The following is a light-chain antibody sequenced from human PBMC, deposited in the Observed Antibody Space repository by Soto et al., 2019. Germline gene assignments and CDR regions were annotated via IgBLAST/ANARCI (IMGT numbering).Light chain of an antibody. CDR1: SRDVGDYKL. J-gene: IGLJ3*02. CDR2: EGS. Sequence: QSVLTQPASVSGSPGQSITISCTGTSRDVGDYKLVSWYQQHPGKAPKLMIYEGSKRPSGVSNRFSGSKSGNTASLTISGLQAEDEADYYCCSFAGVGNWVFGGGTKVTVL. CDR3: CSFAGVGNWV. V-gene: IGLV2-23*01.